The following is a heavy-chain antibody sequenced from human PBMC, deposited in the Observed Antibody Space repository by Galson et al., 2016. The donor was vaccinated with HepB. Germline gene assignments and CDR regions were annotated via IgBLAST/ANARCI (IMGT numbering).Heavy chain of an antibody. CDR3: AKDFKDDGWSNYPDY. D-gene: IGHD6-19*01. J-gene: IGHJ4*02. CDR1: GFRFSSYA. V-gene: IGHV3-23*01. Sequence: SLRLSCAASGFRFSSYAMSWVRQAPGKGLEWVSGISGSGGRTYYADSVKGRFTIFRDNSKQTLYLQMNSLRAEDTAVYYCAKDFKDDGWSNYPDYWGQGTLATVSS. CDR2: ISGSGGRT.